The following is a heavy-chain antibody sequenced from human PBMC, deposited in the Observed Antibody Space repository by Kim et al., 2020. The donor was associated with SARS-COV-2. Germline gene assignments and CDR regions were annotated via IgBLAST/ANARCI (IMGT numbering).Heavy chain of an antibody. J-gene: IGHJ3*01. CDR3: ARDWGAGQWLYVFDF. Sequence: GGSLRLSCAASGFTFSSYWMHWVRQAPGKGLVWVSRINSDGSTTKYADSVKGRFTISRDNAKNTLYLQMNSLRAEDTAVYYCARDWGAGQWLYVFDFWGQGTMVTVSS. V-gene: IGHV3-74*03. D-gene: IGHD6-19*01. CDR2: INSDGSTT. CDR1: GFTFSSYW.